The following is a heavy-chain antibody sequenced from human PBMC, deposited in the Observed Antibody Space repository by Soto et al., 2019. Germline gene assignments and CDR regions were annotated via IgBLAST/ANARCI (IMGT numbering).Heavy chain of an antibody. CDR1: GDSISSSRSSGYY. V-gene: IGHV4-39*01. CDR2: IYYTGNT. Sequence: QLQLQESGPGLVKPSETLSLTCTVSGDSISSSRSSGYYWGWIRQPPGKGLEWIGSIYYTGNTYYNPSLQSRVTISVDTSKNQLSLKMSSVTAADTAVYYCARQVGRLANVDHWGQGTLVTVSS. J-gene: IGHJ4*02. D-gene: IGHD6-25*01. CDR3: ARQVGRLANVDH.